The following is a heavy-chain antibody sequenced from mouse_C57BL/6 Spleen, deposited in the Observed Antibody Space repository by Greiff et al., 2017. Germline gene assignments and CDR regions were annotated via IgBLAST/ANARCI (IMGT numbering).Heavy chain of an antibody. CDR2: INPNNGGT. J-gene: IGHJ3*01. CDR1: GYTFTDYY. CDR3: ATGFAY. V-gene: IGHV1-26*01. Sequence: EVQLQQSGPELVKPGASVKISCKASGYTFTDYYMNWVKQSHGKSLEWIGDINPNNGGTSYNQKFKGKATLTVDKSSSTAYMELRSLTSEDSAVXYCATGFAYWGQGTLVTVSA.